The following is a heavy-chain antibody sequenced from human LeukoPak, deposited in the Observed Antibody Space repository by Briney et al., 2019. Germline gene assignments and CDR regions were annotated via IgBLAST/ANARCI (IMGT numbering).Heavy chain of an antibody. CDR3: ASSYSSSRFDY. Sequence: GGSLRLSCTASGFTFSDYHMSWIRQAPGKGLEWVSYISSSGSKVYYADSVKGRFTISRDNAKNSLYLQMNSLRAEDTAVCYYASSYSSSRFDYWGQGTLVTVSS. CDR1: GFTFSDYH. V-gene: IGHV3-11*04. D-gene: IGHD6-6*01. CDR2: ISSSGSKV. J-gene: IGHJ4*02.